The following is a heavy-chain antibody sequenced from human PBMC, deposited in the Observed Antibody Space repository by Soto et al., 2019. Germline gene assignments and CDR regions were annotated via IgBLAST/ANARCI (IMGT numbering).Heavy chain of an antibody. Sequence: QVQLVESGGGVVQPGRSLRLSCAASGFTFSSYGMHRVRQAPGKGLEWVAVIWYDGSNKYYADSVKGRFTISRDNSKNTLYLQMNSLRAEDTAVYYCARDRGKRYYGSGRGGFDYWGQGTLVTVSS. CDR1: GFTFSSYG. J-gene: IGHJ4*02. D-gene: IGHD3-10*01. V-gene: IGHV3-33*01. CDR3: ARDRGKRYYGSGRGGFDY. CDR2: IWYDGSNK.